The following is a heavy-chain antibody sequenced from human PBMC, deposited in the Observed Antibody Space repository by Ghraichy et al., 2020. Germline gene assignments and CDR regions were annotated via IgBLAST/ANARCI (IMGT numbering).Heavy chain of an antibody. CDR3: AREAGYGLDY. V-gene: IGHV3-33*01. CDR2: IWYDGSNQ. D-gene: IGHD5-12*01. J-gene: IGHJ4*02. CDR1: GFTFSSYG. Sequence: GGSLRLSCAASGFTFSSYGMHWVRQAPGKGLEWVAVIWYDGSNQNYPDSVKGRFTISKDNSKTTLYLQMNNLGVEDTAVYYCAREAGYGLDYWGQGTLVTVSS.